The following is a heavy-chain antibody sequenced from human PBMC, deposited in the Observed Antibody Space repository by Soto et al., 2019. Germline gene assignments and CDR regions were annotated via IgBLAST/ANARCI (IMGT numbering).Heavy chain of an antibody. J-gene: IGHJ6*02. CDR1: GFTFSSYA. CDR3: AGGEVIAAAEHYYGMDV. CDR2: ISYDGSNK. D-gene: IGHD6-13*01. V-gene: IGHV3-30-3*01. Sequence: GGSLRLSCAASGFTFSSYAMHRVRQAPGKGLEWVAVISYDGSNKYYADSVKGRFTISRDNSKNTLYLQMNSLRAEDTAVYYCAGGEVIAAAEHYYGMDVWGQGTTVTVSS.